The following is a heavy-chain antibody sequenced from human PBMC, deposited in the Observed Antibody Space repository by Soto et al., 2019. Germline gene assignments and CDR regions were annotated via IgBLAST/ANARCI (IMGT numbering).Heavy chain of an antibody. CDR3: ARDRGSGGDAFDI. CDR2: IYYSGGT. CDR1: GGSISSGGYY. J-gene: IGHJ3*02. Sequence: QVQLQESGPGLVKPSQTLSLTCTVSGGSISSGGYYWGWIRQHPGKGLEWIGYIYYSGGTYYNPSLKVRLPLSVDTSKNQFSLKLTSVTVADTAVYYCARDRGSGGDAFDIWGQGTMVTVSS. D-gene: IGHD3-10*01. V-gene: IGHV4-31*03.